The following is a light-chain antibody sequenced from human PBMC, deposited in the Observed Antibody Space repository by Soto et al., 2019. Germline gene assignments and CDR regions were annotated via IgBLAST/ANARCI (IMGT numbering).Light chain of an antibody. Sequence: EIVMTQSPATLTVSPGERATLSCRASESVSSNLAWYQQKPGQAPRLLIYGASTRATGIPARFSGSGSGTVFTLTFTSLQSEDFAVYYCQHYNNWPPLTFGGGTKVEIK. CDR3: QHYNNWPPLT. CDR2: GAS. CDR1: ESVSSN. J-gene: IGKJ4*01. V-gene: IGKV3-15*01.